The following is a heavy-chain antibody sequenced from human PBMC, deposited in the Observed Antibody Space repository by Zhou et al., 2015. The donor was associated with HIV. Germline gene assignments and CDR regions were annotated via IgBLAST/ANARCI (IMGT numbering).Heavy chain of an antibody. J-gene: IGHJ4*02. V-gene: IGHV1-2*02. CDR3: ARRYNTSPFDY. D-gene: IGHD5-12*01. CDR1: GYNFSGYY. Sequence: QAQLVQSGAEVKKPGASVKVSCKASGYNFSGYYMHWVRQAPGQGLEWMGWINPNTGVTTYARKFHGRITMTRDTSITTAYMELSSLRSDDTAVYYCARRYNTSPFDYWGQGTLVTVSS. CDR2: INPNTGVT.